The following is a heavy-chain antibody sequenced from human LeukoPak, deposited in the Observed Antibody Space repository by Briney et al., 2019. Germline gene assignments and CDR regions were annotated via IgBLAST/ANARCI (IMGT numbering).Heavy chain of an antibody. D-gene: IGHD3-9*01. J-gene: IGHJ4*02. V-gene: IGHV1-8*01. CDR1: GYTFTNYD. CDR2: MSPNSGHT. Sequence: ASVKVSCKASGYTFTNYDINWVRQATGQGLEWMGWMSPNSGHTGYAQKFQGRVTMTRDTSISTAYMELSSLRSEDTAVYYCARVRRYFDWSSPFDYWGQGTLVTVSS. CDR3: ARVRRYFDWSSPFDY.